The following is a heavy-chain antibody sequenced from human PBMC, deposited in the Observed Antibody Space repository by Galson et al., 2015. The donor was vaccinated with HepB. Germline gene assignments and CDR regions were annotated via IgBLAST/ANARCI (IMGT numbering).Heavy chain of an antibody. V-gene: IGHV3-21*01. Sequence: SLRLSCAASGFTFSSYSMNWVRQAPGKGLEWVSSISSSSSYIYYADSVKGRFTISRDNAKNSLYLQMNSLRAEDTAVYYCAREDIVVVPAAIPYYYYYYMDVWGKGTTVTVSS. CDR2: ISSSSSYI. D-gene: IGHD2-2*02. CDR3: AREDIVVVPAAIPYYYYYYMDV. J-gene: IGHJ6*03. CDR1: GFTFSSYS.